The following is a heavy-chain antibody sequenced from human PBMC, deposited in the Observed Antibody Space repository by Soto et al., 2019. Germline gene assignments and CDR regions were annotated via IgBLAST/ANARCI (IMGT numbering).Heavy chain of an antibody. CDR1: GYTFTSYG. J-gene: IGHJ4*02. Sequence: ASVKVSCKTSGYTFTSYGISWVRQAPGQGLEWMGWISAYNGNTNYAQKLQGRVTMTTDTSTSTAYMELRSLRSDDTAVYYCARDGDDVDTAMVPGDYWGQGTLVTVYS. D-gene: IGHD5-18*01. CDR3: ARDGDDVDTAMVPGDY. V-gene: IGHV1-18*01. CDR2: ISAYNGNT.